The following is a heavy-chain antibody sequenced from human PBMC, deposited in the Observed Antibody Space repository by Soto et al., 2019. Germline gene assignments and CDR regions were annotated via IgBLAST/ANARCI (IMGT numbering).Heavy chain of an antibody. J-gene: IGHJ6*02. D-gene: IGHD6-19*01. CDR1: GGSISSGGYY. Sequence: QVQLQESGPGLVKPSQTLSLTCTVSGGSISSGGYYWSWIRQHPGKGLEWIGYIYYSGSTDYNPSLKRRVTISVDTSKNQFSLKLSSVTAADTAVYYCATMGSGWGDLYYYYGMDVWGQGTTVTVSS. CDR3: ATMGSGWGDLYYYYGMDV. CDR2: IYYSGST. V-gene: IGHV4-31*03.